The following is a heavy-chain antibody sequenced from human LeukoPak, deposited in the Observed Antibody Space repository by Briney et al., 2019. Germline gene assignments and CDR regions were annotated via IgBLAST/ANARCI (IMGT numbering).Heavy chain of an antibody. V-gene: IGHV3-74*01. J-gene: IGHJ4*02. CDR3: ARANPVAAADY. Sequence: PGGSLRLSCAASGFTFSSYWMHWVRQAPGKGLVWVSRITRDGSGTNYADSLKGRFTISRDNAKNTLYLQMNSLGAEDTAIYYCARANPVAAADYWGQETLVTVSS. D-gene: IGHD6-13*01. CDR2: ITRDGSGT. CDR1: GFTFSSYW.